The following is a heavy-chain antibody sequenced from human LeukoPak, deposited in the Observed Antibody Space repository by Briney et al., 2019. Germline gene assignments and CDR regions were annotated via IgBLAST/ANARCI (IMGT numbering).Heavy chain of an antibody. CDR3: ARAKYPGELSH. CDR1: GGSFSGYY. D-gene: IGHD3-16*02. J-gene: IGHJ4*02. V-gene: IGHV4-34*01. Sequence: KPSETLSLTCAVYGGSFSGYYWSWIRQPPGKGLEWIGEINHSGSTNYNPSLKSRVTISVDTSKNQFSLKLSSVTAADTAVYYCARAKYPGELSHWGQGTLVTVSS. CDR2: INHSGST.